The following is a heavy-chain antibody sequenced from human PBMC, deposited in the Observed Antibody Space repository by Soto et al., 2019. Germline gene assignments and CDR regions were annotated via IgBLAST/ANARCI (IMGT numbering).Heavy chain of an antibody. J-gene: IGHJ3*02. V-gene: IGHV1-3*01. D-gene: IGHD7-27*01. CDR2: INAGNGNT. Sequence: ASVKVSCKASGYTFTSYAMHWVRQAPGQRLEWMGWINAGNGNTKYSQKFQGSVTITRDTSASTAYMELSSLRSEDTAVYYCARDPNRTGYDAFDIWGQGTMVTVSS. CDR3: ARDPNRTGYDAFDI. CDR1: GYTFTSYA.